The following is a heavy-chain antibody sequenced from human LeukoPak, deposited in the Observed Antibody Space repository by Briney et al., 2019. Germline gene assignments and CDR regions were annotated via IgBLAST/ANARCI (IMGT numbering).Heavy chain of an antibody. CDR2: MNPNSGNT. CDR1: GYTFTSYD. Sequence: ASVKVSRKASGYTFTSYDINWVRQATGQGLEWMGWMNPNSGNTGYAQKFQGRVTITRNTSISTAYMELSSLRSEDTAVYYCARGLGYCSSTSCYGIVAFDIWGQGTMVTVPS. V-gene: IGHV1-8*03. J-gene: IGHJ3*02. CDR3: ARGLGYCSSTSCYGIVAFDI. D-gene: IGHD2-2*01.